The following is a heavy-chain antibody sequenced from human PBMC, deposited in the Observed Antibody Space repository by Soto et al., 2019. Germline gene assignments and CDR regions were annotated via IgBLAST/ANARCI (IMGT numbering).Heavy chain of an antibody. V-gene: IGHV3-33*01. Sequence: QVQLVESGGGVVQPGRSLRLSCAASGFTFSSYGMHWVRQAPGKGLEWVAVIWYDGSNKYYADSVKGRFTISRDNSKNTLYLQMTSLRAEDTAVYYCARDQRVEVGAGSSSWYGDWFDPWGQGTLVTVSS. J-gene: IGHJ5*02. CDR1: GFTFSSYG. CDR3: ARDQRVEVGAGSSSWYGDWFDP. D-gene: IGHD6-13*01. CDR2: IWYDGSNK.